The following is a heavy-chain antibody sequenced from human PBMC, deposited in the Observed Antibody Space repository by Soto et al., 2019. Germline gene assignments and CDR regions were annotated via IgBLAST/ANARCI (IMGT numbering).Heavy chain of an antibody. CDR1: GGSISSGGYS. V-gene: IGHV4-30-2*01. CDR3: ARAGCSSTSCRGFVP. Sequence: PSETLSLTCAVSGGSISSGGYSWSWIRQPPGKGLEWIGYIYHSGSTYYNPSLKSRVTISVDRSKNQFSLKLSSVTGADTAVYYCARAGCSSTSCRGFVPWGQGTLVTV. J-gene: IGHJ5*02. D-gene: IGHD2-2*01. CDR2: IYHSGST.